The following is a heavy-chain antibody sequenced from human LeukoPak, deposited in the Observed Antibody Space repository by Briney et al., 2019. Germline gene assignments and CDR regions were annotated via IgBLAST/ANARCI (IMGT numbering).Heavy chain of an antibody. CDR1: GGTLSSYA. D-gene: IGHD2-2*01. Sequence: SVKVSCKASGGTLSSYAISWVRQAPGQGLESMGRIIPIFGIANYAQKFQGRVTITADKSTSTAYMELSSLRSEDTAVYYCASSPSYCSSTSCPVRYFDYWGQGNLV. V-gene: IGHV1-69*04. CDR2: IIPIFGIA. J-gene: IGHJ4*02. CDR3: ASSPSYCSSTSCPVRYFDY.